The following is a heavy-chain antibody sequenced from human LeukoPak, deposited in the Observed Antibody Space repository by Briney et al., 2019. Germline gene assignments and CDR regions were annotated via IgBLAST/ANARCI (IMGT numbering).Heavy chain of an antibody. CDR2: INHSGST. Sequence: SETLSLTCAVYGGSFSGYYWSWIRQPPGKGLEWIGEINHSGSTNYNPSLKSRVTISVDTSKNQFSLKLSSVTAADTAVYYCAAGIAGAEGYWGQGTLVTVSS. D-gene: IGHD1-26*01. CDR1: GGSFSGYY. V-gene: IGHV4-34*01. J-gene: IGHJ4*02. CDR3: AAGIAGAEGY.